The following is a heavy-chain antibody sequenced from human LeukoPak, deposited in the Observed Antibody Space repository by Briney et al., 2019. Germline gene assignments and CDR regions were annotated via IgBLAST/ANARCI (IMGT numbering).Heavy chain of an antibody. Sequence: GGSLRLSCAASGFTFSSYAMRWVRQAPGKGLEWVAVISYDGSNKFYADSVKGRFTISRDNSKNTLYLQMNSLRAEDTAVYYCVREFPAHILVVVPSPLELHHYYMDVWGKGTTVTVSS. D-gene: IGHD2-2*01. CDR3: VREFPAHILVVVPSPLELHHYYMDV. J-gene: IGHJ6*03. CDR2: ISYDGSNK. V-gene: IGHV3-30-3*01. CDR1: GFTFSSYA.